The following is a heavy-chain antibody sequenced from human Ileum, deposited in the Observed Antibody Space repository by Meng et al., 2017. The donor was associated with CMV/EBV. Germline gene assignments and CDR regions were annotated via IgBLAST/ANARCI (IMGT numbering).Heavy chain of an antibody. D-gene: IGHD6-6*01. V-gene: IGHV4-61*01. CDR3: ARDPGSSSSGAYGMDV. Sequence: SVSSGSYYWSWIRQPPGKGLEWIGYIYYSGSTNYNPSLKSRVTISVDTSKNQFSLKLSSVTAADTAVYYCARDPGSSSSGAYGMDVWGQGTTVTVSS. CDR2: IYYSGST. J-gene: IGHJ6*02. CDR1: SVSSGSYY.